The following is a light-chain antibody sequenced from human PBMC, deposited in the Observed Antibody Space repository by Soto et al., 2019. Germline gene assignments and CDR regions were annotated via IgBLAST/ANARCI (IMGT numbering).Light chain of an antibody. CDR1: KLGDKY. CDR3: QAWDSSTYLV. Sequence: SYELTQPPSVSVSPGQTASITCSGAKLGDKYACWYQRKPGQSPVLVIYQDSKRPSGIPERFSGSNSGNTATLTISGTQAMDEADYYCQAWDSSTYLVFGGGTKVTVL. CDR2: QDS. V-gene: IGLV3-1*01. J-gene: IGLJ2*01.